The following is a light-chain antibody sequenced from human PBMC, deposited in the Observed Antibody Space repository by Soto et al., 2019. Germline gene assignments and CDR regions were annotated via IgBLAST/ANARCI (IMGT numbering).Light chain of an antibody. CDR1: QSVFYSSNNKNF. J-gene: IGKJ2*01. V-gene: IGKV4-1*01. CDR2: WAS. Sequence: DIVMTQSPDSLAVSLGERATINCRSSQSVFYSSNNKNFLAWYQQRPGQPPKLLIYWASTRESGVPDRFSGNGSGTDFTLTISRLQAEDVAVYYCQQYYSTPPYTFGQGTKREIK. CDR3: QQYYSTPPYT.